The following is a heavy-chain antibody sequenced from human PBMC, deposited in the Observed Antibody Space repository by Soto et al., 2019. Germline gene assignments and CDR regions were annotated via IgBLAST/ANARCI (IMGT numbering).Heavy chain of an antibody. CDR2: IYYSGST. Sequence: SETLSLTCTVSGGSISSGDYYWSWIRQPPGKGLEWIGYIYYSGSTYYNPSLKSRVTISVDTSKNQFSLKLSSVTAADTAVYYCARDSPHYYDSSGYYLDYWGQGTLVTSPQ. CDR1: GGSISSGDYY. V-gene: IGHV4-30-4*01. CDR3: ARDSPHYYDSSGYYLDY. J-gene: IGHJ4*02. D-gene: IGHD3-22*01.